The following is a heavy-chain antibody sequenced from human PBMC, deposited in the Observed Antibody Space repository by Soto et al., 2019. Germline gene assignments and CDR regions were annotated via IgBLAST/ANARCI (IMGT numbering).Heavy chain of an antibody. J-gene: IGHJ4*02. CDR3: VRDLLGSGGHFDY. CDR1: GFIFSRFG. D-gene: IGHD7-27*01. CDR2: IWYDGSNT. V-gene: IGHV3-33*01. Sequence: GGSLRLSCAASGFIFSRFGMQWVRQAPGKGLEWVAHIWYDGSNTYYADSVKGRFTISRDNSRNTLYLQMNSLRAEDTAVYHCVRDLLGSGGHFDYWGQGTLVTVSS.